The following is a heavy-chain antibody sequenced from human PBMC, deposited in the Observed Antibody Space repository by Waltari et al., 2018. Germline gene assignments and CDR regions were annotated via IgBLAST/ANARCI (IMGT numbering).Heavy chain of an antibody. CDR3: ARARSCSGGSCARGDFDY. Sequence: QVQLQESGPGLVKPSQTLSLTCTVSGGSISSGGYYWSWIRQHQGQGLEWIGYIYYSGSTYYNPSLKSRVTISVDTSKNQFSLKLSSGTAADTAVYYCARARSCSGGSCARGDFDYWGQGTLVTVSS. CDR1: GGSISSGGYY. J-gene: IGHJ4*02. V-gene: IGHV4-31*03. CDR2: IYYSGST. D-gene: IGHD2-15*01.